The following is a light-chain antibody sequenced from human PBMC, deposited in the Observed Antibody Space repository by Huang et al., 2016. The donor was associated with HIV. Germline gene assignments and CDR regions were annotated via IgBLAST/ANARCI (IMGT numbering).Light chain of an antibody. V-gene: IGKV3-20*01. Sequence: EIVLTQFPGTLSLSTGERATVSCGASQSVSRSYLAWYQQQPGQAPTLLIYGASNRATDIPDRFSGSGSGTDFTLTISRLEPEDFAVYYCQQYGSSPYTFGQGTKLEIK. J-gene: IGKJ2*01. CDR1: QSVSRSY. CDR2: GAS. CDR3: QQYGSSPYT.